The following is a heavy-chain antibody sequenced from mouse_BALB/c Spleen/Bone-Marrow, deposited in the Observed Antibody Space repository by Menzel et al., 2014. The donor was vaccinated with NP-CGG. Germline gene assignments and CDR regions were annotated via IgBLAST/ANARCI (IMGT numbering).Heavy chain of an antibody. CDR1: GYTFSTYW. Sequence: QVQLQQPGAELMKPGASVKISCKATGYTFSTYWIEWVKQRPGHGLEWIGEILPGSGSTNYNEKFKGKATFTADTSSNTAYMQLSSLTSEDSAVYYCARRGHGFAWFAYWGQGTLVTVSA. D-gene: IGHD1-2*01. CDR2: ILPGSGST. V-gene: IGHV1-9*01. J-gene: IGHJ3*01. CDR3: ARRGHGFAWFAY.